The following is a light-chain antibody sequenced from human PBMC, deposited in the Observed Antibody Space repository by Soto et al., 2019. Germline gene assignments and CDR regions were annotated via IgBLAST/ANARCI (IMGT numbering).Light chain of an antibody. CDR1: SIDIAPYNY. CDR2: EVS. J-gene: IGLJ1*01. CDR3: SSYTSSTNYI. Sequence: QSVLTQPASVSGSPGQSLTISCTGTSIDIAPYNYVSWYQQHPGKAPKLIIYEVSYRPSGISNRFSGSKSVNTASLTIFGHQAEDEADYYCSSYTSSTNYIFGTGTKVTVL. V-gene: IGLV2-14*01.